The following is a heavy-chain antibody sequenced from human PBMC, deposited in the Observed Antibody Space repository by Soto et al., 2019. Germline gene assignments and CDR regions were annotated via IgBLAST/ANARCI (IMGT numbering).Heavy chain of an antibody. Sequence: SETLSLSCTVPGGSISSGGYYWSWIRQHPGKGLEWIGYIYYSGSTYYNPSLKSRVTISVDTSKNQFSLKLSSVTVADTAVYYCARSITIFGVGPLGYFDYWGQGALVTVSS. CDR1: GGSISSGGYY. J-gene: IGHJ4*02. V-gene: IGHV4-31*03. CDR3: ARSITIFGVGPLGYFDY. CDR2: IYYSGST. D-gene: IGHD3-3*01.